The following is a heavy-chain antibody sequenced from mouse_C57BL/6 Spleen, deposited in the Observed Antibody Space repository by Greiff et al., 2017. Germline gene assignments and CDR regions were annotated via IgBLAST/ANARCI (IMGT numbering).Heavy chain of an antibody. J-gene: IGHJ4*01. CDR3: TLPSTTVVAKGAMDD. D-gene: IGHD1-1*01. V-gene: IGHV14-4*01. CDR1: GFNFKDYY. CDR2: IDPENGDT. Sequence: EVQLQESGAELVRPGASVKLSCTASGFNFKDYYMHWVKQRPEQGLEWIGWIDPENGDTEYASKFQGKATITADTSSNTAYLQLSSLTSEDTAVYYCTLPSTTVVAKGAMDDWGQGTSVTVSS.